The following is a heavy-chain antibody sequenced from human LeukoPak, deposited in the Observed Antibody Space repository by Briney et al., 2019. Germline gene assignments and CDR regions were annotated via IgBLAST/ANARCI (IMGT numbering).Heavy chain of an antibody. D-gene: IGHD2-8*01. CDR3: GRGRGNGRPENYFDY. CDR1: GYTFTSYD. J-gene: IGHJ4*02. Sequence: ASVKVSCTASGYTFTSYDINWVRQATGQGPEWMGWMNPNSGNTGYVQRFQGRVTMTRNTSISTAYMELNSLRSEDTAVYFCGRGRGNGRPENYFDYWGQGTLVTVSS. CDR2: MNPNSGNT. V-gene: IGHV1-8*01.